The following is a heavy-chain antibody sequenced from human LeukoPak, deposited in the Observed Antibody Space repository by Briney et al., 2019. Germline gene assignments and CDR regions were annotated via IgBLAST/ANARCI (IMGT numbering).Heavy chain of an antibody. V-gene: IGHV3-21*01. CDR2: ISGSSGYI. J-gene: IGHJ4*02. CDR3: AAGSGSQDY. D-gene: IGHD3-10*01. Sequence: PGGSLRLSCAASGFTFSSNSMNWVRQAPGKGLEWVSSISGSSGYIYYADSVKGRLTISRDNARNSLYLQMNSLRAEDTAVYYCAAGSGSQDYWGQGTLVTVSS. CDR1: GFTFSSNS.